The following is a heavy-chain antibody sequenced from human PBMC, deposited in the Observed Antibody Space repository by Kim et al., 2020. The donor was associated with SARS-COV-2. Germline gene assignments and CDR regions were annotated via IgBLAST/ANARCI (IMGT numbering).Heavy chain of an antibody. Sequence: GGSLRLSCAASGFTFSDYAMHWVRQAPGKGLEWVSLISGSGGSTYYADSVKGRFTISRDNSKNSLYLQMNSLRTEDTALYYCAKDRIAAAGTGYYYGMDVWGQGATVTVSS. CDR3: AKDRIAAAGTGYYYGMDV. CDR1: GFTFSDYA. D-gene: IGHD6-13*01. V-gene: IGHV3-43*02. CDR2: ISGSGGST. J-gene: IGHJ6*02.